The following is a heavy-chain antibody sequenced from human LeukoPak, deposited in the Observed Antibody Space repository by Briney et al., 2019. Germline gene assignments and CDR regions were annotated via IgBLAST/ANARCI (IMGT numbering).Heavy chain of an antibody. CDR2: IYPGDSDT. V-gene: IGHV5-51*01. J-gene: IGHJ6*02. CDR1: GYSFTSYW. Sequence: GESLKISCKGSGYSFTSYWIGWVRQMPGKGLEWMGIIYPGDSDTRYSPSFQGQVTISADKSISTAYLQWSSLKASDTAMYYCARPHWATVTTSDGMDVWGQGTTVTVSS. D-gene: IGHD4-4*01. CDR3: ARPHWATVTTSDGMDV.